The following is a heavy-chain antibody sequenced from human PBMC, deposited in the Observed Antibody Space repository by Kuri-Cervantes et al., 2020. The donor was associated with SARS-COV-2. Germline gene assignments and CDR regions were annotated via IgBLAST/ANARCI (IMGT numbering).Heavy chain of an antibody. CDR1: GYTVASYV. J-gene: IGHJ3*02. CDR3: VRVDMDI. D-gene: IGHD3-9*01. V-gene: IGHV1-3*01. CDR2: LRLGNGQT. Sequence: GGSLRLSCKASGYTVASYVLHWVRQDPGQRLEWMGWLRLGNGQTKYSQKFQGRVTMNRDTSANIAYMELSSLRSEDTATYYCVRVDMDIWGQGTMVTVSS.